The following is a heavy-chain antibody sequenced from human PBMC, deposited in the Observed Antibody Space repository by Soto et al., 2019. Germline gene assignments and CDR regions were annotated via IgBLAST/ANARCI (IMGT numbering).Heavy chain of an antibody. CDR2: ISGSGGST. J-gene: IGHJ5*02. V-gene: IGHV3-23*01. Sequence: LRLSCAASGFTFSSYAMSWVRQAPGKGLEWVSAISGSGGSTYYADSVKGRFTISRDNSKNTLYLQMNSLRAEDTAVYYCAKNCGSYYVGWFDPWGQGTLVTVSS. D-gene: IGHD1-26*01. CDR3: AKNCGSYYVGWFDP. CDR1: GFTFSSYA.